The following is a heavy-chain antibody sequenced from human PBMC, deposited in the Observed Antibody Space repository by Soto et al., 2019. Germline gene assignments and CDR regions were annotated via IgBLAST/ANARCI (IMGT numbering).Heavy chain of an antibody. J-gene: IGHJ6*02. CDR1: GYTFTGYY. D-gene: IGHD5-12*01. V-gene: IGHV1-2*02. Sequence: ASVKVSCKASGYTFTGYYMHWVRQAPGQGLEWMGWINPNSGGTSYAQKLQGRVTMTRDTSMSTVYMELSSLRSEDTAVYYCARDRSRDGENPGYHSCMDVWGQGTMVTVSS. CDR3: ARDRSRDGENPGYHSCMDV. CDR2: INPNSGGT.